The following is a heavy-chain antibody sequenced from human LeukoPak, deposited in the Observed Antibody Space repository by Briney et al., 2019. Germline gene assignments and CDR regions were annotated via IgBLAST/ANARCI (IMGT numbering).Heavy chain of an antibody. CDR2: IYYTGST. J-gene: IGHJ4*02. V-gene: IGHV4-59*11. Sequence: SETLSLTCTVSGGSMSPHYWNWIRQPPGKELEWIASIYYTGSTYYNPSLQSRVTISVDTARSQFSLKVRSVSAADTAVYYCARGGQLAVPDPFDSWGQGTLVTVSS. D-gene: IGHD6-19*01. CDR3: ARGGQLAVPDPFDS. CDR1: GGSMSPHY.